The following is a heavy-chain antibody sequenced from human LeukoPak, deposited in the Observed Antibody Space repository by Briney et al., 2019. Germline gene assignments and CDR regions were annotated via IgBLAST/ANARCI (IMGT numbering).Heavy chain of an antibody. J-gene: IGHJ4*02. Sequence: GGSLRLSCAASGFTFSGHWMSWVRQAPGKGLEWVANINQGGSDKYYVVSVKGRFTISRDNANNLLYLQMNSLRGEDTAVYYCTRDRSRAEDDWGQGTLVTVSS. CDR3: TRDRSRAEDD. D-gene: IGHD1-14*01. CDR1: GFTFSGHW. V-gene: IGHV3-7*01. CDR2: INQGGSDK.